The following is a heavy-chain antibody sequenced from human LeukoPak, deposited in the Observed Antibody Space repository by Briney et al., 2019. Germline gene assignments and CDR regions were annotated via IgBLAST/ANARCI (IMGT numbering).Heavy chain of an antibody. CDR1: GGSISSYY. CDR2: IYTSGST. D-gene: IGHD2-2*02. V-gene: IGHV4-4*07. CDR3: ARGLSRYCSSTSCYKAFDI. Sequence: ETLSLTCTVSGGSISSYYWSWIRQPAGKGLEWIGRIYTSGSTNYNPSLKSRVTMSVDTSKNQFSLKLSSVTAADTAVYYCARGLSRYCSSTSCYKAFDIWGQGTMVTVSS. J-gene: IGHJ3*02.